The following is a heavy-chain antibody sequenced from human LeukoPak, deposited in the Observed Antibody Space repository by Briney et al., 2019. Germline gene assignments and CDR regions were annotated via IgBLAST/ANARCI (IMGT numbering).Heavy chain of an antibody. D-gene: IGHD5-18*01. V-gene: IGHV3-21*01. CDR3: ARRIQLWSRFDY. CDR1: GFTFSTYS. Sequence: AGCLRLSCAASGFTFSTYSMYWVRQAPRKGLEWVSSIRRSSSSTKYGDSMKGRFIISRNNAKNSLYLQMNSLRAEDTAVYYCARRIQLWSRFDYWGQGTLVTVSS. CDR2: IRRSSSST. J-gene: IGHJ4*02.